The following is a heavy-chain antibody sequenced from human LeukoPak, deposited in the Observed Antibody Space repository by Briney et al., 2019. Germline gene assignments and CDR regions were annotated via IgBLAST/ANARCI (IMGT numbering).Heavy chain of an antibody. CDR1: GYTFTSYG. V-gene: IGHV1-18*01. D-gene: IGHD3-22*01. Sequence: ASVKVSCKASGYTFTSYGISWVRQAPGQGLEWVGWISVHNGDRKYAQKFQGRVTVTTDTATNTAFMELRSLRSDDTAVYYCVRDEAYDPDYWRQGTLVTVSS. CDR2: ISVHNGDR. J-gene: IGHJ4*02. CDR3: VRDEAYDPDY.